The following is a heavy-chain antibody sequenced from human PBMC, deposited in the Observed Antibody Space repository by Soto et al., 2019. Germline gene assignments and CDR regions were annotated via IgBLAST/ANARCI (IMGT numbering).Heavy chain of an antibody. Sequence: SETLSLTCTVSGGSISSGGYYWSWIRQHPGKGLEWIGFIYYSGSTYYNPSLKSRVTISVDTSKNQFSLKLSSVTAADTAVYYCARVGHILTGYFVYWFDPWGQGTLVTVSS. CDR3: ARVGHILTGYFVYWFDP. CDR2: IYYSGST. V-gene: IGHV4-31*03. J-gene: IGHJ5*02. D-gene: IGHD3-9*01. CDR1: GGSISSGGYY.